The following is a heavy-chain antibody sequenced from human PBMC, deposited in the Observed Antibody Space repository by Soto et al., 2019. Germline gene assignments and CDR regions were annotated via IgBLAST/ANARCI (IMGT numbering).Heavy chain of an antibody. CDR3: ARGDSSGFPDP. J-gene: IGHJ5*02. V-gene: IGHV1-69*02. Sequence: QVQLVQSGAEVKKPGSSVKVSCKASGGTFSSYTISWVRQAPGQGLEWMGRIIPILGIANYAQKFQGRVTITADKSTSTANMELSSLRSEDTAAYYCARGDSSGFPDPWGQGTLVTVSS. CDR2: IIPILGIA. CDR1: GGTFSSYT. D-gene: IGHD3-22*01.